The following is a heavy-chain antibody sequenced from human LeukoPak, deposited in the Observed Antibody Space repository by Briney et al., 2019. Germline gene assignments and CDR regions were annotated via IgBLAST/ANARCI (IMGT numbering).Heavy chain of an antibody. J-gene: IGHJ4*02. Sequence: KPSETLSLTCTVSGGSISSYYWSWIRQPPGKGLEWIGYIYYSGSTSYNPSLKSRVTISVDTSKNQFSLKLSSVTAADTAVYYCARGYSGSYGRFDYWGQETLVTVSS. CDR3: ARGYSGSYGRFDY. CDR1: GGSISSYY. V-gene: IGHV4-59*01. CDR2: IYYSGST. D-gene: IGHD1-26*01.